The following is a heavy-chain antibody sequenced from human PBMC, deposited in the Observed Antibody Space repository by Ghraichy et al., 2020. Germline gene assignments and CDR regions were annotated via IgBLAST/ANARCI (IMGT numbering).Heavy chain of an antibody. Sequence: GESLNISCAASGFTFSNYDMHWVRQAPGKGLEWVAFIRSDGSNKYYADSVKGRFTISRDNSKNTLYLQMNSLRAEDTAVYYCAKDQGSYSGSAFDIWGQGTMVTVSS. CDR1: GFTFSNYD. V-gene: IGHV3-30*02. CDR2: IRSDGSNK. CDR3: AKDQGSYSGSAFDI. D-gene: IGHD6-13*01. J-gene: IGHJ3*02.